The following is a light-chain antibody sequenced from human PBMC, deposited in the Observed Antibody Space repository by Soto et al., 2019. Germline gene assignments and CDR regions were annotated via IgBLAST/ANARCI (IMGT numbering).Light chain of an antibody. J-gene: IGKJ1*01. CDR3: QQYNNWPET. V-gene: IGKV3-15*01. CDR2: GAS. CDR1: QSVSSN. Sequence: EIVMTQSPATLSVSPGERATLSCRASQSVSSNLAWYQQTPGQAPRLLIYGASTSATDVPARFSGSGSGTEFTLTISSLQSEDFAVYYCQQYNNWPETFGQGTKVE.